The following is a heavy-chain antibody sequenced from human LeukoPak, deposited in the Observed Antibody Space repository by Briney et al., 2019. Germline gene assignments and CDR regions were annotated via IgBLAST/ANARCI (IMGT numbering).Heavy chain of an antibody. CDR1: GYSXXXYW. J-gene: IGHJ6*02. V-gene: IGHV5-51*01. CDR2: IYPGDSDT. CDR3: ARLNPQDYGMDV. Sequence: GYSXXXYWIGWGRQMPGKGLEWMGIIYPGDSDTRYSPSFQGQVTISADKSISTAYLQWSSLKASDTAMYYCARLNPQDYGMDVWGQGTTVTVSS.